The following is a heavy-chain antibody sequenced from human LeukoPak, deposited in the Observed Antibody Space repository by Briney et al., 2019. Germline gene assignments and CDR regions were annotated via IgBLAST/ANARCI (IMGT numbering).Heavy chain of an antibody. CDR1: GFTFDDYA. CDR3: ARAPLSPYHYDPQRPKGYFDY. Sequence: GGSLRLSCAASGFTFDDYAMHWVRQAPGKGLEWVSVIYSDGTTYHADSVKGRFTISRDSSKNTVYLQMNSLRAEDTAVYYCARAPLSPYHYDPQRPKGYFDYGGQGTLVTVSS. D-gene: IGHD3-22*01. V-gene: IGHV3-66*01. CDR2: IYSDGTT. J-gene: IGHJ4*02.